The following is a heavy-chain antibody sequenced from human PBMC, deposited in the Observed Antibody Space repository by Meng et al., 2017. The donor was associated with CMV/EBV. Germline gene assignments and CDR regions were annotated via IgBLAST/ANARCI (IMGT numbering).Heavy chain of an antibody. CDR3: ARVWDSGWDY. CDR2: INHSGST. CDR1: GGSFSGYY. J-gene: IGHJ4*02. V-gene: IGHV4-34*01. D-gene: IGHD3-22*01. Sequence: QDQLQQWGEGLLKPSQTLPLTCAVYGGSFSGYYWSWIRQPPGKGLEWSGEINHSGSTNYNPSLKSRVTISVDTSKNQFSPKLSSVTAADTAVYYCARVWDSGWDYWGQGTLVTVSS.